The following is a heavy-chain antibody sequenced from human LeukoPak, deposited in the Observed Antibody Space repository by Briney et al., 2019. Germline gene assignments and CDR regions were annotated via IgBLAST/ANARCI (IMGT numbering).Heavy chain of an antibody. CDR3: ASDIGITMVRGVIGYSDY. J-gene: IGHJ4*02. V-gene: IGHV3-21*01. D-gene: IGHD3-10*01. CDR2: ISSSSSYI. Sequence: GGSLRLFRAASGFTFSSNSMNWVRQAPGKGLEWVSSISSSSSYIYYADSVKGRFTISRDNAKNSLYLQMNSLRAEDTAVYYCASDIGITMVRGVIGYSDYWGQGTLVTVSS. CDR1: GFTFSSNS.